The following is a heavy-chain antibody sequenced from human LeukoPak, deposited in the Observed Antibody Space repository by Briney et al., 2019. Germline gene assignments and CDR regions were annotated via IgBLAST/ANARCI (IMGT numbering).Heavy chain of an antibody. V-gene: IGHV4-59*11. CDR3: ARDPTTVTKGLDV. D-gene: IGHD4-17*01. Sequence: SETLSLTCTVAGGSFSSHYWSWIRQPPGKGLEWIGYISYIGSTNYNPSLKSRVTISVDTSKNQFSLKLSSVTAADTAVYYCARDPTTVTKGLDVWGQGTMVTVSS. J-gene: IGHJ3*01. CDR2: ISYIGST. CDR1: GGSFSSHY.